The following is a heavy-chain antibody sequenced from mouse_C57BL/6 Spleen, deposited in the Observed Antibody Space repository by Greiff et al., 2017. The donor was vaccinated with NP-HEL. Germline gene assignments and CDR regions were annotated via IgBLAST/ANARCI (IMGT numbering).Heavy chain of an antibody. CDR1: GFTFSSYA. Sequence: DVHLVESGGGLVKPGGSLKLSCAASGFTFSSYAMSWVRQTPEKRLEWVATISDGGSYTYYPDNVKGRFTISRDNAKNNLYLQMSHLKSEDTAMYYCASPYYYGSSYAFAYWGQGTLVTVSA. CDR2: ISDGGSYT. CDR3: ASPYYYGSSYAFAY. D-gene: IGHD1-1*01. J-gene: IGHJ3*01. V-gene: IGHV5-4*01.